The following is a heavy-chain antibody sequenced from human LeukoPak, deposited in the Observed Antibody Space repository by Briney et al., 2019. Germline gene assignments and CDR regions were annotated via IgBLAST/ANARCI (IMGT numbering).Heavy chain of an antibody. Sequence: GGSLRLSCAASGFTFDDYAMHWVRQAPGKGLEWVSLISWDGGSTYYAGSVKGRFTISRDNSKNSLYLQTNSLRAEDTALYYCAKGALWFGEAVDYWGQGTLVTVSS. CDR1: GFTFDDYA. D-gene: IGHD3-10*01. J-gene: IGHJ4*02. CDR3: AKGALWFGEAVDY. CDR2: ISWDGGST. V-gene: IGHV3-43D*04.